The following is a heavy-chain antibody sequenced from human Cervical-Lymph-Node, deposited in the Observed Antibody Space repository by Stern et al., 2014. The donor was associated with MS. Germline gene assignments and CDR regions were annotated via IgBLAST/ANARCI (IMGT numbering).Heavy chain of an antibody. CDR2: INPMSGAT. CDR3: AREVSGGFDY. Sequence: VQLVESGAEVKKAGASVKVSCKASGYIFTGYYIHWVRQAPGQGLEWMGRINPMSGATYNVQKFQGRVTMTRDPSITTAYMELSRLKSDDTAAYYCAREVSGGFDYWGQGTLLSVSS. D-gene: IGHD3-10*02. J-gene: IGHJ4*02. V-gene: IGHV1-2*06. CDR1: GYIFTGYY.